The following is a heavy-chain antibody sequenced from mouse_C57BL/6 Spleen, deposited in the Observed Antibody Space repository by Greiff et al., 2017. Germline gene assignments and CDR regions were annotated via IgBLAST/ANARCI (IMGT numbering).Heavy chain of an antibody. V-gene: IGHV1-55*01. CDR3: ARGGYSNYPDYYAMDY. J-gene: IGHJ4*01. CDR2: IYPGSGST. CDR1: GYTFTSYW. Sequence: QVQLQQPGAELVKPGASVKMSCKASGYTFTSYWITWVKQRPGQGLEWIGDIYPGSGSTNYNEKFKSKATLTVDTSSSTAYMQLSSLTSEDSAVYYCARGGYSNYPDYYAMDYWGQGTSVTVSS. D-gene: IGHD2-5*01.